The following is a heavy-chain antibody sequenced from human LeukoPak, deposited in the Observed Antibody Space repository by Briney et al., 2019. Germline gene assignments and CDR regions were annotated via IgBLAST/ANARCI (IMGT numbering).Heavy chain of an antibody. Sequence: SETLSLTCTVSGDSISNCNYYWGWIRQPPGKGLEWIGSIYCSGVNYYSSSLKSRVSTSVDTSKNQFSLRLSSATAADTAVYYCARVNGDHLDYWGQGTLVTVSS. J-gene: IGHJ4*02. D-gene: IGHD4-17*01. V-gene: IGHV4-39*07. CDR1: GDSISNCNYY. CDR2: IYCSGVN. CDR3: ARVNGDHLDY.